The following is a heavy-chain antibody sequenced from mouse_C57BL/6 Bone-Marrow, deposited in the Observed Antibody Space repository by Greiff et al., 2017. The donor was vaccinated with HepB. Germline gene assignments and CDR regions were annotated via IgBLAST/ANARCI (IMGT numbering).Heavy chain of an antibody. J-gene: IGHJ4*01. CDR1: GYTFTSYW. CDR2: IDPSDSYT. CDR3: LTGTRDYAMDY. Sequence: QVQLQQPGAELVMPGASVKLSCKASGYTFTSYWMHWVKQRPGQGLEWIGEIDPSDSYTNYNQKFKGKSTLTVDKSSSTAYMQLSSLTSEDSAVYYCLTGTRDYAMDYWGQGTSVTVSS. V-gene: IGHV1-69*01. D-gene: IGHD4-1*01.